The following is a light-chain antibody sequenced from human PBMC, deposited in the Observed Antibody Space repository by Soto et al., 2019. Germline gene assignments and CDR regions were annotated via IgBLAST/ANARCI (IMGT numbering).Light chain of an antibody. V-gene: IGKV1-39*01. CDR3: QQSFSTLLLT. CDR2: GTS. CDR1: QSINTY. Sequence: DIQMTQSPSFLSASVGDRVTISCRASQSINTYLNWYQHKPGKAPKLLIYGTSDLQSGVTSRFSGGGSGTDFTLTISSLQPEDFATYYCQQSFSTLLLTFGQGTRLEFK. J-gene: IGKJ5*01.